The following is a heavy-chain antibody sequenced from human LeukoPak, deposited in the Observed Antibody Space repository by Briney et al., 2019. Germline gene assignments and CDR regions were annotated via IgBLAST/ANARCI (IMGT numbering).Heavy chain of an antibody. Sequence: GGALRLSCAASVFTFSIYSINWVRQAPGKGLEWLSYISSSSRTISYEDSLKGRFTVSRDNAKNSVDLQMDSLRAEDTAVYYCARVGTSGWTSDYWGQGTPVTVSS. CDR3: ARVGTSGWTSDY. CDR1: VFTFSIYS. V-gene: IGHV3-48*04. J-gene: IGHJ4*02. CDR2: ISSSSRTI. D-gene: IGHD6-19*01.